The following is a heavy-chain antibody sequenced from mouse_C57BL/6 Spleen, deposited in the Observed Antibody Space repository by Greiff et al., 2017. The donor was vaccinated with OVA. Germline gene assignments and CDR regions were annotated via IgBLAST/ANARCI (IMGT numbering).Heavy chain of an antibody. J-gene: IGHJ3*01. CDR1: GFNIKDDY. CDR3: TTGAYYGSRFAY. Sequence: EVQGVESGAELVRPGASVKLSCTASGFNIKDDYMHWVKQRPEQGLEWIGWIDPENGDTEYASKFQGKATITADTSSNTAYLQLSSLTSEDTAVYYCTTGAYYGSRFAYWGQGTLVTVSA. V-gene: IGHV14-4*01. D-gene: IGHD1-1*01. CDR2: IDPENGDT.